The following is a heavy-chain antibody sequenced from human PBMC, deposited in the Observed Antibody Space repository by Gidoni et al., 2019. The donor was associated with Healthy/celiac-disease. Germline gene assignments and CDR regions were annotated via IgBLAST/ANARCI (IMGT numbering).Heavy chain of an antibody. CDR2: IKQDGSEK. V-gene: IGHV3-7*03. D-gene: IGHD4-17*01. Sequence: EVQLVEYGGGLVPPGGSLRLACAASGFTFSSDWMSWVRQAPGNGLEWVANIKQDGSEKYYVDSVKGRFTISRDNAKNSLYLQMNSLRAEDTAVYYCARDGAVYGDSAPDWFDPWGQGTLVTVSS. CDR3: ARDGAVYGDSAPDWFDP. J-gene: IGHJ5*02. CDR1: GFTFSSDW.